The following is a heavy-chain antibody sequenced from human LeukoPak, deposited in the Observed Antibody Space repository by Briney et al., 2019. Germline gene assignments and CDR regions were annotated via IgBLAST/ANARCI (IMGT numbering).Heavy chain of an antibody. D-gene: IGHD5-12*01. Sequence: GGSLRLSCAASGFTFSSYWMSWVRQAPGKGLEWVAHIKQDGSEKYYVDSVKGRFTISRDNAKNSLYLQMNSLRAEDTAVYYCARYSGYDDEGEYFDYWGRGTLVTVSS. V-gene: IGHV3-7*01. CDR2: IKQDGSEK. CDR1: GFTFSSYW. J-gene: IGHJ4*02. CDR3: ARYSGYDDEGEYFDY.